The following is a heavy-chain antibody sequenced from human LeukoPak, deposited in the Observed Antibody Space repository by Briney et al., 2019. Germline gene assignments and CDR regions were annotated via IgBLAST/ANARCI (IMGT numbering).Heavy chain of an antibody. V-gene: IGHV1-69*05. CDR2: IIPIFGTA. Sequence: ASVKVSCKASGGTFSSYAISWVRQAPGQGLEWMGGIIPIFGTANYAQKFQGRVTMTTDTSTSTAYMELRSLRSDDTAVYYCARSGNILEPAGLDYWGQGTLVTVSS. J-gene: IGHJ4*02. CDR3: ARSGNILEPAGLDY. D-gene: IGHD3-3*01. CDR1: GGTFSSYA.